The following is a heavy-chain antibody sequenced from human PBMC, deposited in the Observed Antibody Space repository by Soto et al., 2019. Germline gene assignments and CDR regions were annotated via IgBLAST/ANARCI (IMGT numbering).Heavy chain of an antibody. CDR1: GFTFSSSA. V-gene: IGHV3-48*03. Sequence: GGSLRLSCVASGFTFSSSAMTWVRQAPGKGLKWVGSISSSGTTIYYADSVKGRFTISRDNAKSSLYLQMNSLRAEDTAVYYCARDRIGYSGDFDYWGQGTLVTVSS. CDR3: ARDRIGYSGDFDY. J-gene: IGHJ4*02. CDR2: ISSSGTTI. D-gene: IGHD6-19*01.